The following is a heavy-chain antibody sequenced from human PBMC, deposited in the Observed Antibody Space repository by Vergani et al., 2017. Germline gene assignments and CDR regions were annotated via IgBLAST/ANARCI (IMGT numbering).Heavy chain of an antibody. J-gene: IGHJ4*02. CDR1: GDSISSYNC. CDR3: ATIGYRRWSYYFDY. Sequence: QVQLQESGPGLVKPPGTLSLTCAVSGDSISSYNCWTWVRQPPGKGLEWIGEICHTEDTKYSPSLKSRVTVSVDESRNLFSLRLNSVTAAGTAVYYCATIGYRRWSYYFDYWGQGILVTVSS. V-gene: IGHV4-4*03. D-gene: IGHD1-26*01. CDR2: ICHTEDT.